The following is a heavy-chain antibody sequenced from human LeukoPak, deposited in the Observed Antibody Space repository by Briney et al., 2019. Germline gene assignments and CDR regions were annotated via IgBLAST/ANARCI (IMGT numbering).Heavy chain of an antibody. CDR2: ISSSGITI. CDR3: AKSLDYGGNRARLDF. V-gene: IGHV3-48*03. J-gene: IGHJ4*02. D-gene: IGHD4-23*01. CDR1: GFLFSSFE. Sequence: GGSLRLSCAASGFLFSSFEVNWVRQAPGKGLEWVSYISSSGITIYYADSVKGRFTVSRDNSKNTLYLQMNSLRVDDTAVYYCAKSLDYGGNRARLDFWGQGTLVTVSS.